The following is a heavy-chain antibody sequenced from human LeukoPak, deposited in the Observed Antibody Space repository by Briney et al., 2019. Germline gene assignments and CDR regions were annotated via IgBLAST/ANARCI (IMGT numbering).Heavy chain of an antibody. CDR1: GYTFASYD. CDR3: TRDSSGSSVGTGFDY. D-gene: IGHD1-26*01. Sequence: ASVKVSCKAAGYTFASYDINWVRQATGQGLEWMGWMHPHSGNTGYAQTFQGRVTMTTNISTSTAYMELSSLRYEDTAVYYCTRDSSGSSVGTGFDYWGQGTLVTVSS. V-gene: IGHV1-8*01. J-gene: IGHJ4*02. CDR2: MHPHSGNT.